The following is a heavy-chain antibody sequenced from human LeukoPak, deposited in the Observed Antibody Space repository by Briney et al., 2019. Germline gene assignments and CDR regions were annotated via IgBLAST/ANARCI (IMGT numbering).Heavy chain of an antibody. D-gene: IGHD5-12*01. V-gene: IGHV3-53*01. Sequence: GGSLRLSCAASGFTVSSNYMSWVRQAPGKWLEWVSVIYSGGSTSYADSVKGRFTISRDNSRNTLYLQMNSLRAEDTAVYYCARANEWLRYFDYWGQGTLVTVSS. CDR3: ARANEWLRYFDY. CDR1: GFTVSSNY. CDR2: IYSGGST. J-gene: IGHJ4*02.